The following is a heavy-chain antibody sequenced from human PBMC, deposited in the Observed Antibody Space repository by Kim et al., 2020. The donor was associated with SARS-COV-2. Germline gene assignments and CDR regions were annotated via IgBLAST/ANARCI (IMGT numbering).Heavy chain of an antibody. J-gene: IGHJ6*02. V-gene: IGHV1-3*01. CDR2: INAGNGNT. D-gene: IGHD1-26*01. Sequence: ASVKVSCKASGYTFTSYAMHWVRQAPGQRLEWMGWINAGNGNTKYSQKFQGRVTITRDTSASTAYMELSSLRSEDTAVYYCAREIVLDSGSYYYYYGMDVCVQGTTVTVSS. CDR1: GYTFTSYA. CDR3: AREIVLDSGSYYYYYGMDV.